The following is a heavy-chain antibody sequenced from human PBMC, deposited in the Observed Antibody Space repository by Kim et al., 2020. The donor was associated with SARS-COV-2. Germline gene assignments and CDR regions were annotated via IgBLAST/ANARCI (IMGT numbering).Heavy chain of an antibody. Sequence: KKDGSEKYYVDSVKGRFTISRDNAKNSLYLQMNSLRAEDTAVYYCARDLEYWGQGTLVTVSS. J-gene: IGHJ4*02. V-gene: IGHV3-7*01. CDR2: KKDGSEK. D-gene: IGHD3-3*01. CDR3: ARDLEY.